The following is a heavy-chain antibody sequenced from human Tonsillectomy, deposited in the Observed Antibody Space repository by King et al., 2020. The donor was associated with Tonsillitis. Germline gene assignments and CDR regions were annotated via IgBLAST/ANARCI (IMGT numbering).Heavy chain of an antibody. CDR3: TCRWVVAAALFED. Sequence: VQLVESGGGLVKPGGSLRLSCAASGFTFSNAWMSWVRQAPGKGLEWVGRIKSKSDGGTTDYAAPVKGRFTISRDDSKNTLDLQMNSLKNEDAAVYYCTCRWVVAAALFEDWGQGTLVTVSS. D-gene: IGHD2-15*01. CDR2: IKSKSDGGTT. CDR1: GFTFSNAW. J-gene: IGHJ4*02. V-gene: IGHV3-15*01.